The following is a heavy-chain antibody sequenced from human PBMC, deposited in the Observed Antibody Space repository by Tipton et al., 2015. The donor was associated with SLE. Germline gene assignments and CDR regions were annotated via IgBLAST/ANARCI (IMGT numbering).Heavy chain of an antibody. CDR3: ARQEMATIRAVDI. V-gene: IGHV4-34*01. Sequence: TLSLTCAVYGGSFSGYYWSWIRQPPGKGLEWIGEINHSGSTSYNPSLKSRVTISVDTSKNQFSLKLSTVTAADTAVYYCARQEMATIRAVDIWGQGTMVTVSS. CDR1: GGSFSGYY. CDR2: INHSGST. D-gene: IGHD5-24*01. J-gene: IGHJ3*02.